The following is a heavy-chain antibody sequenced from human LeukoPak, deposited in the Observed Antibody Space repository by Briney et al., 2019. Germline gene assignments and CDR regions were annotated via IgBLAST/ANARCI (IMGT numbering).Heavy chain of an antibody. CDR3: TTADDSSGYYDY. J-gene: IGHJ4*02. D-gene: IGHD3-22*01. CDR2: LDPEDGET. V-gene: IGHV1-24*01. Sequence: ASVKVSCKVSGYTLTELSMHWVRQAPGKGLEWMGGLDPEDGETIYAQKFQGRVTMTEDTSTDTAYMELSSLRSEDTAIYYCTTADDSSGYYDYWGQGTLVTVSS. CDR1: GYTLTELS.